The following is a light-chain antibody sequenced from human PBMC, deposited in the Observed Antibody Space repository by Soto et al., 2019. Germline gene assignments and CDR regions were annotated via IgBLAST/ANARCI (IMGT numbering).Light chain of an antibody. Sequence: DIQITHSPTSLSASVVDSVSITFLASQSIRSHLNWYQQKPGKAPKLLIYAASSLQSGVPSRFSGSGSGTDFTLTIRGLQPEDFATYYCQQSSGSRDWAFGQGTKVDIK. CDR2: AAS. CDR3: QQSSGSRDWA. CDR1: QSIRSH. J-gene: IGKJ1*01. V-gene: IGKV1-39*01.